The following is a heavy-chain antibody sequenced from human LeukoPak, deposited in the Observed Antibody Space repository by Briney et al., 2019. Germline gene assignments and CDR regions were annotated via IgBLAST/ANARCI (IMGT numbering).Heavy chain of an antibody. CDR2: VYLGGST. D-gene: IGHD2-21*01. Sequence: PSETLSLTCNVSGASFNYYYWSWIRQPAGKGLEWIGRVYLGGSTNYNPSLESRVMMSLDKANNQFSLRLSSVTAADTAIYYCARDHCDDAACYPFDRWGQGALVTVSS. V-gene: IGHV4-4*07. CDR3: ARDHCDDAACYPFDR. J-gene: IGHJ4*02. CDR1: GASFNYYY.